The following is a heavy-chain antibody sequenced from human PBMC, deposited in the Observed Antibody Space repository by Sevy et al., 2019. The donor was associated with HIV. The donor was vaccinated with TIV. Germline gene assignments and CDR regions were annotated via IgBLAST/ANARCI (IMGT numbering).Heavy chain of an antibody. CDR3: ARAQGVLLWFGEFPL. CDR2: ISYDRNDK. Sequence: GGSLRLSCAASAFTFSSYAMHRVRQAPGKGLEWVAVISYDRNDKDYADSVKGRFTISRDNSKNTLYLQMNSLRIEDTAVYYCARAQGVLLWFGEFPLWGPGTLVTVSS. D-gene: IGHD3-10*01. CDR1: AFTFSSYA. V-gene: IGHV3-30*04. J-gene: IGHJ4*02.